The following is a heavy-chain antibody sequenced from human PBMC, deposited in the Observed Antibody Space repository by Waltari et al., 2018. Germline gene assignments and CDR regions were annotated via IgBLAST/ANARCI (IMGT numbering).Heavy chain of an antibody. CDR1: GFTFSSYE. D-gene: IGHD4-17*01. CDR2: ISSSGSTI. J-gene: IGHJ4*02. V-gene: IGHV3-48*03. Sequence: EVQLVESGGGLVQPGGSLRLSCAASGFTFSSYEMNWVRQAPGKGLEWVSYISSSGSTIYYADSGKGRFTISRDNAKNSLYLQMNSLRAEDTAVYYCAREDYGFLRDWGQGTLVTVSS. CDR3: AREDYGFLRD.